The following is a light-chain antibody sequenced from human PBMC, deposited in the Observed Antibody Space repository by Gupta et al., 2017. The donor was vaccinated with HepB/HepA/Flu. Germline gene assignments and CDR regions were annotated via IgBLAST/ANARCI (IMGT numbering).Light chain of an antibody. V-gene: IGKV2-28*01. CDR2: LAS. CDR3: MHALQPPRT. J-gene: IGKJ2*01. CDR1: QSLLHSSGYNY. Sequence: DRVKTQFPPSRPVSPGEPASISCRSSQSLLHSSGYNYLDWFPQKRGQSLQLLIYLASNRASGVPDRFSRSGSGTDFTLTISSVEAEDVGVYYCMHALQPPRTFGQGTKLEIK.